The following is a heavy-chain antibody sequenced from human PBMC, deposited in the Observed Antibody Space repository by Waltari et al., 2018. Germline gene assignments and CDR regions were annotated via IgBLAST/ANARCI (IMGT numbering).Heavy chain of an antibody. CDR2: ISWEGSTT. CDR3: AKDSRGYSGWVDY. D-gene: IGHD6-19*01. Sequence: EVQLVESGGVVVQHGGSLRLSCAASGLTFADYAMHWVRQAPGKGLEWVSLISWEGSTTSYADSVKGRFTISRDNSKNSLYLQMNSLRAEDNALYYCAKDSRGYSGWVDYWGQGTLVTVSS. V-gene: IGHV3-43D*03. J-gene: IGHJ4*02. CDR1: GLTFADYA.